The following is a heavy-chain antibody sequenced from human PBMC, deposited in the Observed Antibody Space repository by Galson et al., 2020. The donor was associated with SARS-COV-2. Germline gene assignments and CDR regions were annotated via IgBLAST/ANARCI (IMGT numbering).Heavy chain of an antibody. V-gene: IGHV4-38-2*02. D-gene: IGHD1-26*01. CDR3: ARESRRGATYGNWVDP. J-gene: IGHJ5*02. CDR2: IYHTGTT. CDR1: GSSIFTDNF. Sequence: SETLSLTCTVSGSSIFTDNFWGWIRQSPERGLEWIGTIYHTGTTYYNPSLQNRVTVSIDTSKNQFSLSLSSVTAADTAIYYCARESRRGATYGNWVDPWGQGTLVTVSS.